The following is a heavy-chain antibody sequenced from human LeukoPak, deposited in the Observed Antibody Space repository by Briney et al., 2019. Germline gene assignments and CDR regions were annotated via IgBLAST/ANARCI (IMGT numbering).Heavy chain of an antibody. V-gene: IGHV3-48*03. D-gene: IGHD5-12*01. CDR1: GSTSGSYE. J-gene: IGHJ4*02. Sequence: GGSLRLSCAASGSTSGSYEMNWVRQAPGKGLEWVSYISSSGSTIHYADSVKGRFTISRDNAKNSLYLQMNSLRAEDTAVYYCAREGDMVTSFDYWGQGTLVTVSS. CDR3: AREGDMVTSFDY. CDR2: ISSSGSTI.